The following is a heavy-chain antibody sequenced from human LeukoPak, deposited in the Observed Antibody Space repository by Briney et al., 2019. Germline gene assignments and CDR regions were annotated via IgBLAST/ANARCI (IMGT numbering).Heavy chain of an antibody. J-gene: IGHJ3*02. CDR3: ARDLPGELGRGVFDI. Sequence: GGSLRHSCAASGFNLSNYNMNWVRQAPGKGLEGVSSITVTTTFIYYADSVKGRFTISRDNAKNSLYLQMNTLRVEDTAVYYCARDLPGELGRGVFDIWGQGTMVTVSS. CDR1: GFNLSNYN. CDR2: ITVTTTFI. D-gene: IGHD1-1*01. V-gene: IGHV3-21*01.